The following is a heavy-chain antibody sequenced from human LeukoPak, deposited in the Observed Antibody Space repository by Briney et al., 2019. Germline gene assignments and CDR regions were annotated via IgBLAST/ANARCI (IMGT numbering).Heavy chain of an antibody. CDR2: IDPTDSYT. CDR3: ARHGCTSASCYFDY. J-gene: IGHJ4*02. V-gene: IGHV5-10-1*01. D-gene: IGHD2-2*01. CDR1: GYTFTNYW. Sequence: GESLKISCKGSGYTFTNYWISWVPQVPGKGLELMGRIDPTDSYTNYSPSFQGHVTISADKSISTAYLQWSSLKASDTAMYYCARHGCTSASCYFDYWPQGTLVTVSS.